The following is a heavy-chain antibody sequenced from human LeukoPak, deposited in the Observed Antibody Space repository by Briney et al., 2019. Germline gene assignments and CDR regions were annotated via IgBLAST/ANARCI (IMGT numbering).Heavy chain of an antibody. CDR1: GASINTYY. V-gene: IGHV4-59*01. D-gene: IGHD3-10*01. CDR3: ARVLRPMASQYYFDY. J-gene: IGHJ4*02. CDR2: IYYSGTT. Sequence: SETLSLTCNVSGASINTYYWSWIRQPPGKGLEWIGYIYYSGTTSYNPSLKTRVTISIDTSKNQFSLKLSSVTAADTAVYYCARVLRPMASQYYFDYWGQGTLVTVSS.